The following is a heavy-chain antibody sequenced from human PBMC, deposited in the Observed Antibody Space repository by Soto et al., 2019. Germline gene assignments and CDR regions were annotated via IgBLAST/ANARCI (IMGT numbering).Heavy chain of an antibody. CDR3: ARAGCSSTSCYGAYDYYYCYYMDV. CDR1: GYSFTSYW. J-gene: IGHJ6*03. D-gene: IGHD2-2*01. CDR2: IYPGDSDT. V-gene: IGHV5-51*01. Sequence: PGESLKISCKGSGYSFTSYWIGWVRQMPGKGLEWMGIIYPGDSDTRYSPSFQGQVTISADKSISTAYLQWSSLKASDTAMYYCARAGCSSTSCYGAYDYYYCYYMDVWGKGTTVTVSS.